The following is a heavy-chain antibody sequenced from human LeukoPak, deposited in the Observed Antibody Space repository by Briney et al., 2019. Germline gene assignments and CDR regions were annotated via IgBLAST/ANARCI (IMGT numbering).Heavy chain of an antibody. V-gene: IGHV3-7*01. CDR1: GFTFSTYR. Sequence: PGGSLRLSCAASGFTFSTYRMTWVRQAPGKGPEWVANIMEDGSATYYVDSVKSRFTISRDNAKNTLYLQMNSLRAEDTAVYYCARDRYYGMDVWGQGTTVTVSS. CDR3: ARDRYYGMDV. J-gene: IGHJ6*02. CDR2: IMEDGSAT.